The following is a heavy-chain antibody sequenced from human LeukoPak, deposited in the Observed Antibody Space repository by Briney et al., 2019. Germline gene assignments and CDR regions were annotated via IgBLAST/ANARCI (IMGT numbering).Heavy chain of an antibody. CDR3: ARVAEAYYYDSSGAADSDY. CDR1: GASMSDYY. Sequence: MSSETLSLTCTVSGASMSDYYWSWIRQPPGKGLEWIGYIYYTGSTNYNPSLKSRVTMSVDTSKNQISLKLSSVTAADTAVYYCARVAEAYYYDSSGAADSDYWGQGTLVTVSS. CDR2: IYYTGST. J-gene: IGHJ4*02. D-gene: IGHD3-22*01. V-gene: IGHV4-59*12.